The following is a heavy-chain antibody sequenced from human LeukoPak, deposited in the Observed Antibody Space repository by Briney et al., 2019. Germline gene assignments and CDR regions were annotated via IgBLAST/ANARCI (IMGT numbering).Heavy chain of an antibody. Sequence: PGRSPRLSCAASGFIFSSYAMHWVRQAPGKGLEWVALISSDGSKTYHADSVKGRFSISRDNSKNTLYLQLNSLRAEDTSVYYCARDSTYWYDSGSSGPHYFDYWGQGTLVTVSS. D-gene: IGHD3-10*01. V-gene: IGHV3-30*01. CDR2: ISSDGSKT. J-gene: IGHJ4*02. CDR3: ARDSTYWYDSGSSGPHYFDY. CDR1: GFIFSSYA.